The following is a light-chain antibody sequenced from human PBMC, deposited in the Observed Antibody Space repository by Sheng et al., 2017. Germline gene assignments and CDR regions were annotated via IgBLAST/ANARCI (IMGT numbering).Light chain of an antibody. J-gene: IGKJ1*01. CDR1: QSVLYSSNNKNY. CDR3: QQYYSTPWA. Sequence: DIVMTQSPDSLAVSLGERATINCKSSQSVLYSSNNKNYLAWYQQKPGQPPKLLIYWASTRESGVPDRFSGSGSGTDFTLAISSLQAEDVAVYYCQQYYSTPWAFGQGTNGG. V-gene: IGKV4-1*01. CDR2: WAS.